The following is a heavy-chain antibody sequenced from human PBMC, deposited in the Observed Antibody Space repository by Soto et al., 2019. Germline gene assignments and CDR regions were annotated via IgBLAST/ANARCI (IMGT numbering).Heavy chain of an antibody. CDR2: IDPSDSYT. D-gene: IGHD4-17*01. J-gene: IGHJ4*02. Sequence: GESLKISCKGSGYRFISYWISWVRQKPGKGLEWMGRIDPSDSYTKYSPSFQGHVTISADRSISTAYLQWSSLKASDTAMYYCATPIHDYGDDVEGYWGEGTLVTSPQ. CDR1: GYRFISYW. V-gene: IGHV5-10-1*01. CDR3: ATPIHDYGDDVEGY.